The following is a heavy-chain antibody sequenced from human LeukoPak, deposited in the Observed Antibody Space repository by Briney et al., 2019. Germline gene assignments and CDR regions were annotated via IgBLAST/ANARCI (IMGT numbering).Heavy chain of an antibody. D-gene: IGHD6-25*01. J-gene: IGHJ4*02. CDR3: VVSIQAAAIPAFDS. CDR1: GYNFAHN. V-gene: IGHV1-2*02. Sequence: ASVKVSCKASGYNFAHNIHWVRQAPGQGHEFMGWINPKIGGTKYAQNFQGRVTMTRDTSISTVYMELSSLGSDDTAVYYCVVSIQAAAIPAFDSWGQGTLVTVSS. CDR2: INPKIGGT.